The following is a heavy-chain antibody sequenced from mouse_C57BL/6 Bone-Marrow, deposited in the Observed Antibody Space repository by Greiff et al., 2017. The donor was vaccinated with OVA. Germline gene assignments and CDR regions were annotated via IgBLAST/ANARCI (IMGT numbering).Heavy chain of an antibody. D-gene: IGHD2-2*01. Sequence: VQLQQSGAELVRPGASVKLSCTASGFTIKDDYMHWVKQRPEQGLEWIGWIDPENGDTEYASKFPGQATIAADTTYNTAYLQLSSLTSEDTAVYYCTLIWLRRVYYAMDYWGQGTSVTVSS. V-gene: IGHV14-4*01. J-gene: IGHJ4*01. CDR3: TLIWLRRVYYAMDY. CDR1: GFTIKDDY. CDR2: IDPENGDT.